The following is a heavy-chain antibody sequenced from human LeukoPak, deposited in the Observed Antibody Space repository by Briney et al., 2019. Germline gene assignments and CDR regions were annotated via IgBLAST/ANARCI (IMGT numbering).Heavy chain of an antibody. D-gene: IGHD3-10*01. CDR3: ARDLPEILWFGESFGAFDI. Sequence: GASVKVSCKASGYTFTSYGISWVRQAPGQGLEWMGIINPSGGSTSYAQKFQGRVTMTRDTSTSTVYMELSSLRSEDTAVYYCARDLPEILWFGESFGAFDIWGQGTMVTVSS. J-gene: IGHJ3*02. CDR2: INPSGGST. CDR1: GYTFTSYG. V-gene: IGHV1-46*01.